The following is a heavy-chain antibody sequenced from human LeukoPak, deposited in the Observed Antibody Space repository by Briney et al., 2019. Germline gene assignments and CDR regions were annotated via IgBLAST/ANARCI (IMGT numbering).Heavy chain of an antibody. Sequence: KASQTLSLTCVISGDSVSSNSAAWNWVRQSPSRGLEWLGRTFYRSKWFTNYAVSVKSRITINADTSKNQFSLQLNSVTPEDTAVYYCTRKGTVTTPFDFWGQGILVTVSS. CDR3: TRKGTVTTPFDF. D-gene: IGHD4-11*01. CDR2: TFYRSKWFT. V-gene: IGHV6-1*01. CDR1: GDSVSSNSAA. J-gene: IGHJ4*02.